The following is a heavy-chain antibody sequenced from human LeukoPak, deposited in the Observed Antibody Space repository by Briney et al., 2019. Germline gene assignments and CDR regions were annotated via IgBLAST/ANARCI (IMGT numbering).Heavy chain of an antibody. CDR2: IYTSGST. D-gene: IGHD2-15*01. CDR1: GGSISSYY. J-gene: IGHJ4*02. CDR3: ASLYCSGGSCYPDY. V-gene: IGHV4-4*07. Sequence: TSETLSLTCTVSGGSISSYYWSWIRQPAGKGLEWIGRIYTSGSTNYNPSLKSRVTMSVDTSKNQFSLKLSSVIAADTAVYYCASLYCSGGSCYPDYWGQGTLVTVSS.